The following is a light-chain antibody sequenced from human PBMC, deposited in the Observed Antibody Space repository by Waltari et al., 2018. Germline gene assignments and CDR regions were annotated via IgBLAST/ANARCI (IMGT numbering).Light chain of an antibody. CDR3: QKYESLPAT. Sequence: ELVLTQSPAPLSLSPGERATLSCRASQSVGKYLAWYQQKPGQAPRLLIYETYRRATGTPDRFSGSGSGTDFSLTISRLEPEDFAVYYCQKYESLPATFGQGTTVEIK. V-gene: IGKV3-20*01. CDR2: ETY. CDR1: QSVGKY. J-gene: IGKJ1*01.